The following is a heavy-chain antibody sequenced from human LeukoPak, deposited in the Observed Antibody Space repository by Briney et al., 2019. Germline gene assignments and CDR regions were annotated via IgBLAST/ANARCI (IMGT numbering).Heavy chain of an antibody. CDR2: IYYSGST. J-gene: IGHJ1*01. V-gene: IGHV4-39*01. CDR3: ARPMWSSSGTEYFQH. D-gene: IGHD6-6*01. CDR1: GGSISSYY. Sequence: SETLSLTCTVSGGSISSYYWGWIRQPPGKGLEWIGSIYYSGSTYYNPSLKSRVTISVDTSKNQFSLKLSSVTAADTAVYYCARPMWSSSGTEYFQHWGQGTLVTVSS.